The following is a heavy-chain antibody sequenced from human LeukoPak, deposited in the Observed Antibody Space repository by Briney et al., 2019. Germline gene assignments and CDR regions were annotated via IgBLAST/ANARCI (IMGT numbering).Heavy chain of an antibody. J-gene: IGHJ4*02. Sequence: GGSLRLSCAASGFTFSNYGMHWVRQAPGKGLEWVAFIGYDGSEKFYADSVKGRFTISRDNSKNTLYLQMNSLRRDDTAVYYCARWSRDGYNWVNDYWGQGTLVTVSS. D-gene: IGHD5-24*01. V-gene: IGHV3-30*02. CDR2: IGYDGSEK. CDR1: GFTFSNYG. CDR3: ARWSRDGYNWVNDY.